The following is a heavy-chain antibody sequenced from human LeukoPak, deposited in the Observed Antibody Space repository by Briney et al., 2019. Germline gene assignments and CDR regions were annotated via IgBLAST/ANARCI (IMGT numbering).Heavy chain of an antibody. D-gene: IGHD3-22*01. CDR3: ARSGSTGYSLDY. J-gene: IGHJ4*02. CDR2: IDPNSGDT. CDR1: GYSFTGYF. Sequence: ASVKVSCKASGYSFTGYFIHWVRQAPGQGLEWMGCIDPNSGDTKHAQKFQGRVSMPRDTSTRTAYMELSRLRSDDTAVYFCARSGSTGYSLDYWGQGTLVTVSS. V-gene: IGHV1-2*02.